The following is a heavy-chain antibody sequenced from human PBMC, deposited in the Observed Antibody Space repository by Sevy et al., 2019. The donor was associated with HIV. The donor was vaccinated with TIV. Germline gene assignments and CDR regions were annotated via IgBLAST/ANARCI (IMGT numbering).Heavy chain of an antibody. CDR2: ISSNGGST. CDR3: VKGKRGFCSGGSCYHYYYYYYMDV. Sequence: GGSLRLSCSASGFTFSSYAMHWVRQAPGKGLEHVSAISSNGGSTYYADSVKGRFTISRDNSKNTLYLQMSSLRAEDTAVYYCVKGKRGFCSGGSCYHYYYYYYMDVWGKGTTVTVSS. V-gene: IGHV3-64D*06. J-gene: IGHJ6*03. D-gene: IGHD2-15*01. CDR1: GFTFSSYA.